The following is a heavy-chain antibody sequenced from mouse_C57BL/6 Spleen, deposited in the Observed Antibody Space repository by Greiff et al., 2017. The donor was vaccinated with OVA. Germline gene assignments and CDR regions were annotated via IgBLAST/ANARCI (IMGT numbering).Heavy chain of an antibody. CDR3: ARDSKRYYFGY. Sequence: VQLQESGAELARPGASVKLSCKASGYTFTSYGISWVKQRPGQGLEWIGEIYPRSGNTYYNAKFKGKATLTADKSSSTAYMELRSLTSEDSAVYFCARDSKRYYFGYWGPGTTLTVSS. D-gene: IGHD2-5*01. J-gene: IGHJ2*01. CDR2: IYPRSGNT. V-gene: IGHV1-81*01. CDR1: GYTFTSYG.